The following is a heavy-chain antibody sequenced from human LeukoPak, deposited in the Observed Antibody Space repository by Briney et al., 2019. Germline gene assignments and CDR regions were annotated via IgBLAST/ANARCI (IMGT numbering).Heavy chain of an antibody. CDR3: ARRRMGHDAFDI. Sequence: SETLSLTCAVYGGSFSGYSWSWIRQPPGKGLEWIGEINHSGYTNYNPSLKTRVTISVDTSKNQFSLKLTSVTAADTAVYYCARRRMGHDAFDIWGQGTMVTVSS. D-gene: IGHD2-8*01. CDR1: GGSFSGYS. J-gene: IGHJ3*02. CDR2: INHSGYT. V-gene: IGHV4-34*01.